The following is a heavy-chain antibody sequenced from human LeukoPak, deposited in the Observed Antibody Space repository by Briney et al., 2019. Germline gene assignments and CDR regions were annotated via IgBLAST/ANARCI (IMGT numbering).Heavy chain of an antibody. CDR3: ARGGSGIAAAGAPYFDY. V-gene: IGHV1-2*02. Sequence: ASVKVSCKASGYTFTDSYMHWVRQAPGHGLEWMGWINLYTGGTDYAHKFQGRVTMTRDTSISTAYMELSRLRSDDTAVYYCARGGSGIAAAGAPYFDYWGQGTLVTVSS. CDR1: GYTFTDSY. J-gene: IGHJ4*02. CDR2: INLYTGGT. D-gene: IGHD6-13*01.